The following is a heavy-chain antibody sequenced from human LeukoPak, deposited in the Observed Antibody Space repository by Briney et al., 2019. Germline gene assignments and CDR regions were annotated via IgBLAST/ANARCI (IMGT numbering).Heavy chain of an antibody. J-gene: IGHJ6*02. CDR2: INPNSGGT. CDR3: ASPYYCSSTSCSIYYYYGMDV. Sequence: ASVKVSCKASGYTFTGYYMHWVRQAPGQGLEWMGWINPNSGGTNYAQKFQGRVTMTRDTSISTAYMKLSRLRSDDTAVYYCASPYYCSSTSCSIYYYYGMDVWGQGTTVTVSS. V-gene: IGHV1-2*02. CDR1: GYTFTGYY. D-gene: IGHD2-2*01.